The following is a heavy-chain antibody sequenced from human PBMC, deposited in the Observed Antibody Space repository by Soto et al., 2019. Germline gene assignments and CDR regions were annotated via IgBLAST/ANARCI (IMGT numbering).Heavy chain of an antibody. CDR2: IIPIFGTI. D-gene: IGHD6-25*01. CDR3: ARPRTVAAGKGYDY. CDR1: GGTFSRYP. V-gene: IGHV1-69*06. J-gene: IGHJ4*01. Sequence: QVQLVQSGAEVKKVGSSVKVSCKASGGTFSRYPIAWVRQAPGHGLEWMGQIIPIFGTISHAQNFQGRITITADKSTSTDYMELSSLRSDDTAVYYCARPRTVAAGKGYDYWGHGTMVTVSS.